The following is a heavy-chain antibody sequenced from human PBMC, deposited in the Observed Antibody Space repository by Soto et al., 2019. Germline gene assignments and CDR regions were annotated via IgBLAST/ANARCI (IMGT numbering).Heavy chain of an antibody. CDR2: IKSKTDGGTT. J-gene: IGHJ4*02. D-gene: IGHD5-18*01. V-gene: IGHV3-15*07. CDR1: GFTVTNVW. CDR3: SHGYGQYFES. Sequence: EVQLVESGGGLVKPGGSLRLSCAVSGFTVTNVWMNWVRQAPGKGLEWVVRIKSKTDGGTTDYAAPVKGRFSISRDDSKDTLYLQRNSLKTEDTAVYYCSHGYGQYFESWGQGTLVTVSS.